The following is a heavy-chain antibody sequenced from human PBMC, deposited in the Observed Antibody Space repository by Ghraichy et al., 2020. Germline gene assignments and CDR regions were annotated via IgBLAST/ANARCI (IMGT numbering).Heavy chain of an antibody. CDR2: ISGSGGST. CDR1: GFTFSSYA. V-gene: IGHV3-23*01. D-gene: IGHD7-27*01. Sequence: GESLNISCAASGFTFSSYAMSWVRQAPGKGLEWVSAISGSGGSTYYADSVKGRFTISRDNSKNTLYLQMNSLRAEDTAVYYCAKGLGIEYWDDAFDIWGQGTMVTVSS. J-gene: IGHJ3*02. CDR3: AKGLGIEYWDDAFDI.